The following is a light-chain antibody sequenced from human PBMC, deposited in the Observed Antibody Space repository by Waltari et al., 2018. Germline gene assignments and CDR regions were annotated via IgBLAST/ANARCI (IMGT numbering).Light chain of an antibody. CDR2: GAS. V-gene: IGKV1-39*01. CDR1: QRISSY. CDR3: QQTYNLIT. J-gene: IGKJ3*01. Sequence: DIQMTQSPSFLSASVGDRVTSTCRASQRISSYLNWYQMKPGKAPELLIYGASTVQSGVPSRFSGSGFGTDFTLTISSLQPEDFATYYCQQTYNLITFGPGTKVDLK.